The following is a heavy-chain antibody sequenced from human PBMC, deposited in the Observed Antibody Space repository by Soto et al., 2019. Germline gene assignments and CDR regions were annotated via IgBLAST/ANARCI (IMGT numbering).Heavy chain of an antibody. Sequence: QVQLVQSGAEVENPGASVKVSCKASGYTFTSYGISWVRQAPGQGLEWMGWISAYNGNTNYAQKLQGIVTMTTDTSTSTANMELRSMRSDDTAVYYWARDHCSSTNCYTAVDNWGQRTLVTVSS. J-gene: IGHJ4*02. D-gene: IGHD2-2*02. V-gene: IGHV1-18*04. CDR1: GYTFTSYG. CDR3: ARDHCSSTNCYTAVDN. CDR2: ISAYNGNT.